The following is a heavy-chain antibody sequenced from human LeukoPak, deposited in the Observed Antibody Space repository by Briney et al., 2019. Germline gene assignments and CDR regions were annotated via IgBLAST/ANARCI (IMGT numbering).Heavy chain of an antibody. D-gene: IGHD3-9*01. CDR1: GYTLTELS. V-gene: IGHV1-24*01. J-gene: IGHJ4*02. CDR2: FDPEDGET. CDR3: ATGLPILTGYPGDY. Sequence: GASVKVSCKVSGYTLTELSMHWVRQAPGKGLEWMGGFDPEDGETIYAQKFQGRVTMTEDTSTDTAYMELSSLRSEDTAVYYCATGLPILTGYPGDYWGQGTLVTVSS.